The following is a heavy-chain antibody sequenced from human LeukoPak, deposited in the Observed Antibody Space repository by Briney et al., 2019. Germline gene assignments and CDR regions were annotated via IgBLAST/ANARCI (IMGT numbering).Heavy chain of an antibody. Sequence: SETLSLTCTVSGGSISSYYWSWIRQPPGKGLEWIGYIYYSGSTNYNPSLKSRVTISVDTSKNQFSLKLSSVTAADTAVYYCARDSAPYYDILTGYPYYYYYMDVWGKGTTVTVSS. D-gene: IGHD3-9*01. CDR3: ARDSAPYYDILTGYPYYYYYMDV. V-gene: IGHV4-59*01. J-gene: IGHJ6*03. CDR2: IYYSGST. CDR1: GGSISSYY.